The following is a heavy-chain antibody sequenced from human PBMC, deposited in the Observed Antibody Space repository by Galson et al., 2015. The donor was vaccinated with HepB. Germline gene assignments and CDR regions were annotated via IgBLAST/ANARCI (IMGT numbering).Heavy chain of an antibody. D-gene: IGHD6-19*01. V-gene: IGHV2-70*04. CDR2: IDWDDDK. J-gene: IGHJ4*02. Sequence: PALVKPTQPLTLTCTFSGFSLSTSGMRVSWIRQPPGKALEWLARIDWDDDKFYSTSLKTRLTISKDTSKNQVVLTMTNMDPVDTATYYCARSVAGIFDYWGQGTLVTVSS. CDR1: GFSLSTSGMR. CDR3: ARSVAGIFDY.